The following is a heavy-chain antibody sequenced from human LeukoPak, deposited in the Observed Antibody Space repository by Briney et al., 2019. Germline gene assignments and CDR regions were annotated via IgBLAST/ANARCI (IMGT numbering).Heavy chain of an antibody. Sequence: GASVKVSCEASGYTFTGYYMHWVRQAPGQGLEWMGWINPNSGGTNYAQKFQGRVTMTRDTSISTAYMELSRLRSDDTAVYYCARAAVAGTEWFDPWGQGTLVTVSS. V-gene: IGHV1-2*02. CDR3: ARAAVAGTEWFDP. J-gene: IGHJ5*02. CDR1: GYTFTGYY. CDR2: INPNSGGT. D-gene: IGHD6-19*01.